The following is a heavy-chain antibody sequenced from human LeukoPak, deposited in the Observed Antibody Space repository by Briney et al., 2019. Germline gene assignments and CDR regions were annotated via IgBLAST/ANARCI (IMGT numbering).Heavy chain of an antibody. D-gene: IGHD6-19*01. Sequence: SETLSLTCTVSGGSISSSSYYWGWIRQPPGKGLEWIGSIYYSGSTYYNPSLKSRVTISVDTSKNQFSLKLSSVTAADTAVYYCARLDSSGWHNFDYWGQGTLVTVSS. CDR3: ARLDSSGWHNFDY. CDR1: GGSISSSSYY. V-gene: IGHV4-39*07. CDR2: IYYSGST. J-gene: IGHJ4*02.